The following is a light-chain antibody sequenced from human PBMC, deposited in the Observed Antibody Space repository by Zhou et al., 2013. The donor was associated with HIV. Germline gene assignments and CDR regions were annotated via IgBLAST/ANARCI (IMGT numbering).Light chain of an antibody. J-gene: IGKJ1*01. CDR2: DAS. CDR1: QSVNSY. Sequence: EIVLTQSPATLSLSPGERATLSCRASQSVNSYLAWYQQKPGQAPRLLIHDASNRATAIPARFSGSGSGTDYTLTISSLEPEDFAVYYCQQYGSSPPWTFGQGTKVEIK. V-gene: IGKV3-11*01. CDR3: QQYGSSPPWT.